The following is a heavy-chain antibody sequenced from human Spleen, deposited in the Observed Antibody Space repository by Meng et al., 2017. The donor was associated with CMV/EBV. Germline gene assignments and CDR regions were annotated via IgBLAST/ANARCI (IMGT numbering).Heavy chain of an antibody. J-gene: IGHJ4*02. Sequence: GGSLRLSCATAGFTFTDYGMSWVRQAPGKGLEWDSGISGSGGSTYYADSVKGRFTISRDNSKNTLYLQMNSLRAEDTAVYYCASYCSSSTCYVLRPFDYWGQGTLVTVSS. V-gene: IGHV3-23*01. D-gene: IGHD2-2*01. CDR1: GFTFTDYG. CDR2: ISGSGGST. CDR3: ASYCSSSTCYVLRPFDY.